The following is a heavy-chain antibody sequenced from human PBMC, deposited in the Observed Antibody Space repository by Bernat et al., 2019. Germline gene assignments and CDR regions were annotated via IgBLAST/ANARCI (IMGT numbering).Heavy chain of an antibody. CDR2: ISSGSSYM. Sequence: EVQVVESGGGLVKPGGSLRLSCAASGFAFSTYSMNWVRQAPGKGLEWVSSISSGSSYMFYEDSVKGRFTISRDNAKNSLYLQMNSLSAEDTAVYYCAREGTGSTFDYYYGMDVWGRGTTVTVSS. D-gene: IGHD1-7*01. J-gene: IGHJ6*02. CDR1: GFAFSTYS. CDR3: AREGTGSTFDYYYGMDV. V-gene: IGHV3-21*01.